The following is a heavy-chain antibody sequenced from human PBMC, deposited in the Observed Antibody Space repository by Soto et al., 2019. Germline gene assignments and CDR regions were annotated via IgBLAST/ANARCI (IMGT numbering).Heavy chain of an antibody. CDR2: ISYDGSNK. V-gene: IGHV3-30-3*01. Sequence: HPGGSLRLSCAASGFTFSSYAMHWVRQAPGKGLEWVAVISYDGSNKYYADSVKGRFTISRDNSKNTLYLQMNSLRAEDTAVYYCASIRGDSSIAAQDYWGQGTLVTVSS. J-gene: IGHJ4*02. CDR1: GFTFSSYA. CDR3: ASIRGDSSIAAQDY. D-gene: IGHD6-6*01.